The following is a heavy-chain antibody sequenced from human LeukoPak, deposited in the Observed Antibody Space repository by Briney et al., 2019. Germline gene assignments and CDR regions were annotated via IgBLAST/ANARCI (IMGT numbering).Heavy chain of an antibody. D-gene: IGHD6-19*01. J-gene: IGHJ4*02. CDR2: ISWDGSGT. Sequence: GGSLRLSCAASGFNFDDYTMHWVRQTPGKGLEWVSLISWDGSGTYYADSVKGRFTVSRDNSKNSLYLQMNSLRTDDTALYYCTKIGVADSLDSWGQGTLVTVSS. V-gene: IGHV3-43*01. CDR1: GFNFDDYT. CDR3: TKIGVADSLDS.